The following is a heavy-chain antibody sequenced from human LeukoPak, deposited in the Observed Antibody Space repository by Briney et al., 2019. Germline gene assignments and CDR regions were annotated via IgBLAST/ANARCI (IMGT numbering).Heavy chain of an antibody. CDR3: ARDLLYCSSTSCYGYYYYGMDV. Sequence: SETLSLTCAVYGGSFSGYYWSWIRQPPGKGLEWIGEINHSGSTNYNPSLKSRVTISVDTSKNQFSLKLSSVTAADKAVYYCARDLLYCSSTSCYGYYYYGMDVWGQGTTVTVSS. V-gene: IGHV4-34*01. CDR2: INHSGST. CDR1: GGSFSGYY. J-gene: IGHJ6*02. D-gene: IGHD2-2*01.